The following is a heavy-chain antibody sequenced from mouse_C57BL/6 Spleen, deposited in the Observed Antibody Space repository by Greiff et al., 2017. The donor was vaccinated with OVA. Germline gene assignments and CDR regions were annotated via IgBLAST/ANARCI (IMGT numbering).Heavy chain of an antibody. D-gene: IGHD4-1*01. CDR2: IDPSDSET. Sequence: VQLQQPGAELVRPGSSVKLSCKASGYTFTSYWMHWVKQRPIQGLEWIGNIDPSDSETHYNQKFKNKATLTVDTSSSTAYMQLSSLTSEDSAVYYCGRSNWADYWGQGTTLTVSS. CDR1: GYTFTSYW. V-gene: IGHV1-52*01. CDR3: GRSNWADY. J-gene: IGHJ2*01.